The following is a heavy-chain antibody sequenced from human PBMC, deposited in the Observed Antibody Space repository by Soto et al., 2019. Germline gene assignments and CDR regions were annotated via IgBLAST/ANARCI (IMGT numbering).Heavy chain of an antibody. Sequence: ASVKVSCKASGGTFSSYTISWVRQAPGQGLEWMGRIIPILGIANYAQKFQGRVTITADKSTSTAYMELSSLRSEDTAVYYCARVDGHGSGSYYKRGDYYYMDVWGKGTTVTVSS. D-gene: IGHD3-10*01. CDR2: IIPILGIA. CDR1: GGTFSSYT. J-gene: IGHJ6*03. CDR3: ARVDGHGSGSYYKRGDYYYMDV. V-gene: IGHV1-69*02.